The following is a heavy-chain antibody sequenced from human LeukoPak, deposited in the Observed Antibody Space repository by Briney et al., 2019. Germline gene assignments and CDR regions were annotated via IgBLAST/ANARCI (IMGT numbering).Heavy chain of an antibody. CDR2: ISSSGSTI. CDR3: ARSRNSAFDI. V-gene: IGHV3-48*03. J-gene: IGHJ3*02. D-gene: IGHD1-14*01. Sequence: GGSLRLSCAASGFTFSSYEMNWVRQAPGKGLEWVSYISSSGSTIYYADSVKGRFTISRDNAKNSLYLQMNSLRAEDTAVYYCARSRNSAFDIWGQGTMVTVSS. CDR1: GFTFSSYE.